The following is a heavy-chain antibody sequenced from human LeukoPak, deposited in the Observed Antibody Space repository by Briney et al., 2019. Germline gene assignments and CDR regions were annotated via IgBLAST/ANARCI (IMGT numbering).Heavy chain of an antibody. J-gene: IGHJ4*02. V-gene: IGHV4-39*01. D-gene: IGHD3-22*01. CDR2: IYYSGST. CDR1: GGSISSSSFY. CDR3: ARTVYYDSSGYVLDY. Sequence: PSETLSLTCTVSGGSISSSSFYWGWIRQTPGKGLEWIGNIYYSGSTYYNPSLKSRVTISVDTSKNQISLKLRSVTAADTAVYHCARTVYYDSSGYVLDYWGQGTLVTVSP.